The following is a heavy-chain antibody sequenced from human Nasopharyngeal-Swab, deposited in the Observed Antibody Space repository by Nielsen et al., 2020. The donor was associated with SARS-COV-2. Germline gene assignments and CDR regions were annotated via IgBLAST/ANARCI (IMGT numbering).Heavy chain of an antibody. CDR2: IIPILGIA. J-gene: IGHJ4*02. D-gene: IGHD4-11*01. CDR1: GGTFSSYA. Sequence: SVKVSCKASGGTFSSYAISWVRQAPGQGLEWMGRIIPILGIANYAQKFQGRVTITADKSTSTAYMELSSLSSVTAADTAVYYCARDWTTGPDYWGQGTLVTVSS. CDR3: ARDWTTGPDY. V-gene: IGHV1-69*04.